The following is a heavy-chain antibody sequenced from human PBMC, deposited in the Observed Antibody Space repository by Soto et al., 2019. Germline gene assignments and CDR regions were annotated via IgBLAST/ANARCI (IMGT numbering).Heavy chain of an antibody. V-gene: IGHV5-51*01. CDR2: IYPSDSAT. J-gene: IGHJ5*02. Sequence: GESLKISCQGSGYTFTHYWIGCVGQVPGKGLEWLRVIYPSDSATRYNPSFQGQVAMSADPSINTAYLQWSSLKASDTAIYFCARGSLKGGTLEAEFDPWGQGIRVTVSS. D-gene: IGHD1-26*01. CDR1: GYTFTHYW. CDR3: ARGSLKGGTLEAEFDP.